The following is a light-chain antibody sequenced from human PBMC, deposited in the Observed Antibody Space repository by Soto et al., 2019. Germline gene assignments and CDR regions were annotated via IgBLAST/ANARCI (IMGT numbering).Light chain of an antibody. V-gene: IGKV3-20*01. CDR3: QQYGTPLFT. CDR2: GAS. Sequence: IVLTQSPGTLSLSPGERATLSCGASQSVTNNFLAWYQQKPGQAPRLLVYGASIRATGVPDRFSGSGSGTDFTLTISRLEPGDFAVYYCQQYGTPLFTFGPGTKVDIK. CDR1: QSVTNNF. J-gene: IGKJ3*01.